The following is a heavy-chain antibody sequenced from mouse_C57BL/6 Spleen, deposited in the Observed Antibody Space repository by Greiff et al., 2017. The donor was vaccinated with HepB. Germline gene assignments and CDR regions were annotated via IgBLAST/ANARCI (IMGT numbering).Heavy chain of an antibody. CDR3: ARTAQAPDYFDY. J-gene: IGHJ2*01. CDR2: IDPSDSYT. V-gene: IGHV1-50*01. D-gene: IGHD3-2*02. Sequence: VKLQESGAELVKPGASVKLSCKASGYTFTSYWMQWVKQRPGQGLEWIGEIDPSDSYTNYNQKFKGKATLTVDTSSSTAYMQLSSLTSEDSAVYYCARTAQAPDYFDYWGQGTTLTVSS. CDR1: GYTFTSYW.